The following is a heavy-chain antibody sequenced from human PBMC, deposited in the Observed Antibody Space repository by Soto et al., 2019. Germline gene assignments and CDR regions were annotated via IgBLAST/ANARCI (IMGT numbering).Heavy chain of an antibody. V-gene: IGHV5-51*01. J-gene: IGHJ6*02. CDR3: ARRDASAGLYYYYGMDV. Sequence: PGESLKISFKGSGYSFTSYWIGWVRQMPGKGLECMGIIFPGDSDTRYSPSFQGQVTISADKSISTAYLQWSSLKASDTAMYYCARRDASAGLYYYYGMDVWGQGTTVTVSS. CDR2: IFPGDSDT. D-gene: IGHD6-13*01. CDR1: GYSFTSYW.